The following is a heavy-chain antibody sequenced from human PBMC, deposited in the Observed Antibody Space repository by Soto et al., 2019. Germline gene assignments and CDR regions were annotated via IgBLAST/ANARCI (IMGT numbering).Heavy chain of an antibody. D-gene: IGHD5-12*01. V-gene: IGHV4-39*01. Sequence: SETLSLTCTVSGGSMRSSSYYWGWIRQPPGKGLEWIGSIFYSENAYYSPSLRGRITMSIDTSSNQFSLKLSSVTAADTAVYYCVGVATIKAFDYWGQGTLVTVSS. CDR1: GGSMRSSSYY. CDR2: IFYSENA. CDR3: VGVATIKAFDY. J-gene: IGHJ4*02.